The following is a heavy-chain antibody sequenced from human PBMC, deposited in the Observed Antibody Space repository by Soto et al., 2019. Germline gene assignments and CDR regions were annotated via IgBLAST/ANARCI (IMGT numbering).Heavy chain of an antibody. Sequence: GGSLRLSCAASGFTFSSNWMHWVRQAPGKGLVWVSRINSDGTYTSYADSVKGRFTISRDNAKNTLYLQLNSVRPEDTAVYFCAKARDQFDSSGADYWGQGSLVTV. V-gene: IGHV3-74*01. J-gene: IGHJ4*02. D-gene: IGHD3-22*01. CDR1: GFTFSSNW. CDR3: AKARDQFDSSGADY. CDR2: INSDGTYT.